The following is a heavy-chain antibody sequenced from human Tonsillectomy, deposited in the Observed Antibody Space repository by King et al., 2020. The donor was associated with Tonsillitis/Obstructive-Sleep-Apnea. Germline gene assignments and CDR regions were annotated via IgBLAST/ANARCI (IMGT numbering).Heavy chain of an antibody. D-gene: IGHD4-17*01. J-gene: IGHJ6*03. V-gene: IGHV5-51*01. Sequence: VQLVESGAEVKKPGEYLKISCKGSGYSFTSYWIGWVRQMPGKGLEWMGIIYPGDSDTRYSPSFQGQVTISADKSISTAYLQWSSLKASDTAVYYCARHYGDYYYYYYIDVWGKGTTVTVSS. CDR2: IYPGDSDT. CDR3: ARHYGDYYYYYYIDV. CDR1: GYSFTSYW.